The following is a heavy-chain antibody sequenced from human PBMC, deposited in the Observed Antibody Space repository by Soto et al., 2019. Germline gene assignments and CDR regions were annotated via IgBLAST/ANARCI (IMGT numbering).Heavy chain of an antibody. CDR3: ARAPAKYYYDSSGYYGSLDY. D-gene: IGHD3-22*01. CDR2: IYYSGST. V-gene: IGHV4-31*03. Sequence: SETLSLTCTVSGGSISSGGYYWSWIRQHPGKGLEWIGYIYYSGSTYHNPSLKSRVTISVDASKNQFSLKLSSVTAADTAVYYCARAPAKYYYDSSGYYGSLDYWGQGTLVPVSS. CDR1: GGSISSGGYY. J-gene: IGHJ4*02.